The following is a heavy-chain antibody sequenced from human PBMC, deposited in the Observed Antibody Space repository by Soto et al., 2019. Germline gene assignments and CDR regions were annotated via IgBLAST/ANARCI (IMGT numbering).Heavy chain of an antibody. D-gene: IGHD3-3*01. CDR3: ASGFTIFGVVPFDY. CDR1: GGSISSYY. J-gene: IGHJ4*02. CDR2: IYYSGST. V-gene: IGHV4-59*01. Sequence: TSETLSLTCTVSGGSISSYYWSWIRQPPGKGLEWIGYIYYSGSTNYNPSLKSRATISVDTSKNQFSLKLSSVTAADTAVYYCASGFTIFGVVPFDYWGQGTLVTLS.